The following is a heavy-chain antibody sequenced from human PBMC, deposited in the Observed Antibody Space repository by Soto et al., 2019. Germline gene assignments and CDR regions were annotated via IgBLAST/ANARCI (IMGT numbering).Heavy chain of an antibody. J-gene: IGHJ5*02. Sequence: SEALSLTCAVSSGSISSSNCWTWVRQPPGKGLEWIGEINHSGSPNYNPSLKSRVTISVDKSKNQFFLKLSSVTAADTAVYYCAGLGMVVGRREFDPWGQGTLVTVSS. CDR3: AGLGMVVGRREFDP. CDR1: SGSISSSNC. V-gene: IGHV4-4*02. D-gene: IGHD2-15*01. CDR2: INHSGSP.